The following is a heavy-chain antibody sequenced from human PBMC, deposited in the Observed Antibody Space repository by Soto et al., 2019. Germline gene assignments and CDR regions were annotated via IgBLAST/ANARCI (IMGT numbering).Heavy chain of an antibody. D-gene: IGHD6-13*01. CDR1: GGSISSSNW. Sequence: QVQLQESGPGLVKPSGTLSLTCAVSGGSISSSNWWSWVRQPPGKGLEWIGEIYHSGSTNYNPSLTRRLTISVDKSQNQFSLKLSSVTAADTAVYSCARCIAAAGPIDYWGQGTLVTVSS. CDR2: IYHSGST. J-gene: IGHJ4*02. V-gene: IGHV4-4*02. CDR3: ARCIAAAGPIDY.